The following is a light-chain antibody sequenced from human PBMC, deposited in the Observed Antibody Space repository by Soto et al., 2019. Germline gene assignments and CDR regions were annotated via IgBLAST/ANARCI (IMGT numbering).Light chain of an antibody. CDR3: QQYYSYLTWT. CDR1: QGISSY. CDR2: AAS. V-gene: IGKV1-8*01. Sequence: AIRMTQSPSSFSASTGDRVTITCRASQGISSYLAWYQQKPGKAPKLLIYAASTSQSGVPSRFSGSGSGTDFTLTISCLQSEDFATYYCQQYYSYLTWTFGQGTKVEIK. J-gene: IGKJ1*01.